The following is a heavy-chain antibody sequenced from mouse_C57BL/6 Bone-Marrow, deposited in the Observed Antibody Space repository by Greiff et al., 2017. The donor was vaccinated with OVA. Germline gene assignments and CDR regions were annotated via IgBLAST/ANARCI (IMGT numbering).Heavy chain of an antibody. J-gene: IGHJ1*03. CDR3: ARSRYFDV. V-gene: IGHV2-2*01. CDR1: GFSLTSYG. CDR2: IWSGGST. Sequence: QVQLQQSGPGLVQPSQSLSITCTVSGFSLTSYGVHWVRQSPGKGLEWLGVIWSGGSTDSNAAFISRLSSSKDNSKSQVFFKMNSLQADDTAIYYCARSRYFDVWGTGTTVTVSS.